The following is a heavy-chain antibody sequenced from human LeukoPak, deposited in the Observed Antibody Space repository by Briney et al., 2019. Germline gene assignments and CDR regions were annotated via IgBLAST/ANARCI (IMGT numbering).Heavy chain of an antibody. V-gene: IGHV1-69*04. CDR3: AREHSELDYYDSSGYYPMDV. Sequence: GSSVKVSCKASGGTFSSYAISWVRQAPGQGLEWMGRIIPILGIANYAQKFQGRVTITADKSTSTAYMELSSLRSEDTAVYYCAREHSELDYYDSSGYYPMDVWGQGTTVTVSS. CDR2: IIPILGIA. D-gene: IGHD3-22*01. CDR1: GGTFSSYA. J-gene: IGHJ6*02.